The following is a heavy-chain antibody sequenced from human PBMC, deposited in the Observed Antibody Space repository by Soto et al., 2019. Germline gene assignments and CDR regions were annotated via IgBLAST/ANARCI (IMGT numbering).Heavy chain of an antibody. CDR2: IYYSGST. Sequence: SETLSLTCTVSGGSISSGDYYWSWIRQPPGKGLEWIGYIYYSGSTYYNPSLKSRVTISVDTSKNQFSLKLSSVTAADTAVYYCARDRGNSYYYYGMDVWGQGTTVTSP. CDR3: ARDRGNSYYYYGMDV. J-gene: IGHJ6*02. CDR1: GGSISSGDYY. V-gene: IGHV4-30-4*01. D-gene: IGHD3-10*01.